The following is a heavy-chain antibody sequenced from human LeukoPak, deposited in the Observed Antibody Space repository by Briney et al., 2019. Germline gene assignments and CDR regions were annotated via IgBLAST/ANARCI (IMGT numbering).Heavy chain of an antibody. CDR2: VNPSGGST. V-gene: IGHV1-46*01. CDR1: GYTFTSYY. D-gene: IGHD6-13*01. Sequence: ASVKVSCTASGYTFTSYYMHWVRQAPGQGLEWMGIVNPSGGSTTYAQKFQGRVTMTRDTSTSTVHMELSSLRSEDTAVYYCARDYSTSWYGNGDYWGQGTLVTVSS. CDR3: ARDYSTSWYGNGDY. J-gene: IGHJ4*02.